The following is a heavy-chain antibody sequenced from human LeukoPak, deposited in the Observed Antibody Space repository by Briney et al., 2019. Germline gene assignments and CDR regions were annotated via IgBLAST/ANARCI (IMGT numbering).Heavy chain of an antibody. J-gene: IGHJ4*02. V-gene: IGHV3-72*01. Sequence: GGSLRLSCAASGFSFSDQYMDWVRQAPGKGLEWVGLTRNKANSYTTEYAASAKGRFTISRDDSRNSLFLQMNSLKTEDTAVYYCARSPQDVEWELRFDYWGQGTLVTVSS. D-gene: IGHD1-26*01. CDR1: GFSFSDQY. CDR3: ARSPQDVEWELRFDY. CDR2: TRNKANSYTT.